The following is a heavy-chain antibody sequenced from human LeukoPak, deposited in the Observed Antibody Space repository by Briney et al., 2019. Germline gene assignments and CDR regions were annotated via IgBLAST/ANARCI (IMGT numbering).Heavy chain of an antibody. J-gene: IGHJ4*02. Sequence: GASVKVSCKASGYTFTGYYMHWVRQAPGQGLEWMGWINPNSGGTNYAQKFQGRVTMTRDMSTSTVYMELSSLRSEDTAVYYCARVKMVAATLQYYFDYWGQGTLVTVSS. CDR1: GYTFTGYY. D-gene: IGHD2-15*01. CDR3: ARVKMVAATLQYYFDY. CDR2: INPNSGGT. V-gene: IGHV1-2*02.